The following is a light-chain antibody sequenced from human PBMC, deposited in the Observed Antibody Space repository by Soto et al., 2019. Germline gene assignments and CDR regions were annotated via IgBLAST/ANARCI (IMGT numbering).Light chain of an antibody. J-gene: IGLJ2*01. CDR1: SSNIGSNP. Sequence: QSVLTQPPSASGTPGQRVTISCSGSSSNIGSNPVNWYQQFPGTAPKLLIYNNNQRSSGVPDRFSGSKSGTSASLAISGLQSEDEADYYCATWDDSLSGVVFGGGTKLTVL. CDR2: NNN. CDR3: ATWDDSLSGVV. V-gene: IGLV1-44*01.